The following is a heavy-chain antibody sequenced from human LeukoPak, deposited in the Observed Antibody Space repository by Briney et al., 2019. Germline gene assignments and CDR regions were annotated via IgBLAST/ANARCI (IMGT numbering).Heavy chain of an antibody. D-gene: IGHD3-22*01. J-gene: IGHJ4*02. CDR1: GGSINSYY. CDR2: IYYSGST. CDR3: SRTLYYYDSSGYYYFDY. V-gene: IGHV4-59*01. Sequence: PSETLSLTCTVSGGSINSYYWSWIRQPPGRGLEWIGYIYYSGSTNYNPSLKSRVTISVDTSKNQFSLKLSSVTAADTAVYYCSRTLYYYDSSGYYYFDYWGQGTLVTVSS.